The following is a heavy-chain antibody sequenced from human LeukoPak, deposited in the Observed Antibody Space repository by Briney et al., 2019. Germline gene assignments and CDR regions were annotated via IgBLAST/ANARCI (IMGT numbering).Heavy chain of an antibody. D-gene: IGHD7-27*01. J-gene: IGHJ4*02. V-gene: IGHV3-74*01. CDR3: ATSLGPLAEY. CDR2: INSGGSGT. CDR1: GFSFSNYL. Sequence: GGSLRLSCAASGFSFSNYLFHWVRQAPGEGLVWVSRINSGGSGTTYADSVEGRFTISRDNAKNMLYLQMNSLRADDTAVYYCATSLGPLAEYWGQGTLVTVSS.